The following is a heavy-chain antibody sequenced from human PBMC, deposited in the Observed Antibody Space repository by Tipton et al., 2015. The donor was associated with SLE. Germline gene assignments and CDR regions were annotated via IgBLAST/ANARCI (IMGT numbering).Heavy chain of an antibody. CDR1: GGSISSGSYC. J-gene: IGHJ5*02. CDR2: INHSGTT. V-gene: IGHV4-39*01. Sequence: TLSLTCTVSGGSISSGSYCWGWIRQPPGKGLEWIGEINHSGTTNYNPSLKSRVTISVDTSKNQFSLNLSPLTAADTAVYYCVAILKGDYNSWFDPWGQGTQVTVSS. D-gene: IGHD4-17*01. CDR3: VAILKGDYNSWFDP.